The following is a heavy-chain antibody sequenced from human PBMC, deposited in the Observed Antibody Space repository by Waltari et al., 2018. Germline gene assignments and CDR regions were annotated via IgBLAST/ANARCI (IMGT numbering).Heavy chain of an antibody. CDR1: GESFSVYY. Sequence: QVQLHQWGAGLLKPSDTLCLTCAVYGESFSVYYWRWTRQPPGKGLEWIGEINHSGSTNYNPAIKSRVTISVDTSKNQFSMKLSSVTAADTAVYYCAREELMYYYDSSGYYSNWGQGTLVTVSS. J-gene: IGHJ4*02. D-gene: IGHD3-22*01. CDR2: INHSGST. V-gene: IGHV4-34*01. CDR3: AREELMYYYDSSGYYSN.